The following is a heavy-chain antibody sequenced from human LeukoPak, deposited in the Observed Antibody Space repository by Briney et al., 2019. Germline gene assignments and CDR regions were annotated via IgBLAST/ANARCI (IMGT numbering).Heavy chain of an antibody. V-gene: IGHV3-30-3*01. J-gene: IGHJ6*02. Sequence: GRSLRLSCAASGFTFSSYAMHWVRQAPGKGLERGAVISYDGSNKYYADSVKGRFTISRDNSKNTLYLQMNSLRAEDTAVYYCARVSTVTTFYYYYGMDVWGQGTTVTVSS. CDR1: GFTFSSYA. CDR3: ARVSTVTTFYYYYGMDV. D-gene: IGHD4-17*01. CDR2: ISYDGSNK.